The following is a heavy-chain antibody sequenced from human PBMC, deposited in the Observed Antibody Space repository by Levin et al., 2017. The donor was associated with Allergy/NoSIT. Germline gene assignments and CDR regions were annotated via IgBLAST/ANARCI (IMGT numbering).Heavy chain of an antibody. V-gene: IGHV3-30*18. CDR2: ISYDGSNK. J-gene: IGHJ4*02. CDR3: AKGDCSSTSCAPGY. Sequence: GESLKISCAASGFTFSSYGMHWVRQAPGKGLEWVAVISYDGSNKYYADSVKGRFTISRDNSKNTLYLQMNSLRAEDTAVYYCAKGDCSSTSCAPGYWGQGTLVTVSS. D-gene: IGHD2-2*01. CDR1: GFTFSSYG.